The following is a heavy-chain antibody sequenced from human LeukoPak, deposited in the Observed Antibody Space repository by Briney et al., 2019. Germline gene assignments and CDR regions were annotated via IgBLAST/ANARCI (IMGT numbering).Heavy chain of an antibody. Sequence: SETLSLTCTVSGGSLSSYFWIWIRQPAGKGLEWIGRIYSSGSTNYNPSLQSRITLSVDTSKNQFSLRLNSVTAADTAVYYCARGDTAMAPPPSFSFDYWGQGTLVTVSS. CDR1: GGSLSSYF. V-gene: IGHV4-4*07. J-gene: IGHJ4*02. D-gene: IGHD5-18*01. CDR2: IYSSGST. CDR3: ARGDTAMAPPPSFSFDY.